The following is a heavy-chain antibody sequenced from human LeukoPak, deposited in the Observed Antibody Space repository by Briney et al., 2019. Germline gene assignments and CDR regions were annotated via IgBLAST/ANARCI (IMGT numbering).Heavy chain of an antibody. Sequence: GGSLRLPCAVSGFTFSSYGMSWVRQAPGKGLEWVSAISGSGGSTYYADSVKGRFTISRDNSKNTLYLQMNSLRAEDSAVYYCAKYLLAAGFDYWGQGTLVTVSS. CDR1: GFTFSSYG. J-gene: IGHJ4*02. CDR3: AKYLLAAGFDY. V-gene: IGHV3-23*01. CDR2: ISGSGGST. D-gene: IGHD6-13*01.